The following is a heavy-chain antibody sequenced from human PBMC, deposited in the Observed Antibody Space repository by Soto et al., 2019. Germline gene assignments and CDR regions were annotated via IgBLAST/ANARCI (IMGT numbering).Heavy chain of an antibody. Sequence: GSLRLSCAASGFTFSSYWMSWVRQAPGKGLEWVANIKQDGSEKYYVDSVKGRFTISRDNAKNSLYLQMNSLRAEDTAVYYCATLIRYFDWLLYPFGYWGQGTLVTVSS. D-gene: IGHD3-9*01. V-gene: IGHV3-7*01. CDR3: ATLIRYFDWLLYPFGY. CDR1: GFTFSSYW. CDR2: IKQDGSEK. J-gene: IGHJ4*02.